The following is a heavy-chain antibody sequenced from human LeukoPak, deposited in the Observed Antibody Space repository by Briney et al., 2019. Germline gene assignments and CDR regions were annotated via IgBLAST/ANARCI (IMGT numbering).Heavy chain of an antibody. CDR3: ARSGGDDDAFDI. CDR2: IGTAGDT. D-gene: IGHD3-10*01. CDR1: GFTFSSYD. Sequence: GGSLRLACAASGFTFSSYDMHWVRQATGKGLEWVSAIGTAGDTYYPGPVKGRFTISRENAKNSLYLQMNSLRAGDTAVYYCARSGGDDDAFDIWGQGTMVTVSS. J-gene: IGHJ3*02. V-gene: IGHV3-13*01.